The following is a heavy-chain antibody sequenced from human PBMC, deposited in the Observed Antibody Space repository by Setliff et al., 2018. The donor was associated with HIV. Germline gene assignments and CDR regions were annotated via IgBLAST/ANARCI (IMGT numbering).Heavy chain of an antibody. V-gene: IGHV3-30*02. D-gene: IGHD2-21*01. CDR3: ARDRTLTYGDYYYMDV. CDR1: GFIFSRYG. CDR2: IWFDGRNK. J-gene: IGHJ6*03. Sequence: GGSLRLSCAASGFIFSRYGMHWVRQAPGKGLEWVAPIWFDGRNKEYADSVKGRFTISRDNSKNTLYLQMNSLTPEDAAVYYCARDRTLTYGDYYYMDVWGKGATVTVSS.